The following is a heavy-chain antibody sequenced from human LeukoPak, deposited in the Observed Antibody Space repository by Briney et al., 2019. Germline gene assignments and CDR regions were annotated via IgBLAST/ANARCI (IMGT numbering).Heavy chain of an antibody. CDR1: GVSFSGYY. CDR3: ARHYGP. J-gene: IGHJ5*02. Sequence: SETLSLTCAVSGVSFSGYYWSWIRQPPGKGLEWIGSIYDSGSTYYNPSLKSRVTISVDTSKNQFSLKLNSVTAADTAVYYCARHYGPWGQGTLVTVSS. D-gene: IGHD3-10*01. V-gene: IGHV4-39*01. CDR2: IYDSGST.